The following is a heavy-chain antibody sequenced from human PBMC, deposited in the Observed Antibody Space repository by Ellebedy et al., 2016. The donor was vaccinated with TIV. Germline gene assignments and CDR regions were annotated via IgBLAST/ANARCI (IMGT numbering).Heavy chain of an antibody. CDR3: TKDGTLRGSYWYYFDF. J-gene: IGHJ4*02. D-gene: IGHD1-26*01. Sequence: GGSLRLSCAASGFTFDDDTMHWVRQAPGKGLEWASLISGDGGSTYYADSVKGRFTISRDNSKNSLSLQMASLTTEDTAFYYCTKDGTLRGSYWYYFDFWGPGTLVTVSS. CDR1: GFTFDDDT. V-gene: IGHV3-43*01. CDR2: ISGDGGST.